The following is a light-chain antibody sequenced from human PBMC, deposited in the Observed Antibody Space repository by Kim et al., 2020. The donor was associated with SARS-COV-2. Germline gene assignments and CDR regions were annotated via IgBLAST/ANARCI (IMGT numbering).Light chain of an antibody. CDR2: AAS. CDR3: QQSYSTLT. V-gene: IGKV1-39*01. CDR1: QSISSY. Sequence: SASVGEIVTITFRGSQSISSYLNLYQQKPGKAPKLRIYAASSFQSGVPSRFSGSGSGTDFTLTISSLQPEDFATYYCQQSYSTLTFGGGTKVDIK. J-gene: IGKJ4*01.